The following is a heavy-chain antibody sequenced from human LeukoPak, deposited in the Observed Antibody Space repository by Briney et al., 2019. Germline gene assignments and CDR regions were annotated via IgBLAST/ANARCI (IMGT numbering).Heavy chain of an antibody. CDR1: GGSISSGNW. V-gene: IGHV4-4*02. D-gene: IGHD6-13*01. CDR2: IYHGGST. CDR3: ARGGSSWYFYFDY. Sequence: PSGTLSLTCAVSGGSISSGNWWSWVRQPPGKGLEWIGEIYHGGSTNYNPSLKSRVTISVDTSKNQFSLKLSSVTAADTAVYYCARGGSSWYFYFDYWGQGTLVTVSS. J-gene: IGHJ4*02.